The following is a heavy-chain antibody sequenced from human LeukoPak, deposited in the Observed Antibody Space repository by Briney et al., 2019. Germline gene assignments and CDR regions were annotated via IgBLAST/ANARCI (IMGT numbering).Heavy chain of an antibody. Sequence: GGSLRLSCAASGFTFSSYAMSWVRQAPGKGLEWVSAISGSGGSTYYADSVKGRFTISRDNSKNTLYLQMNSLRAEDTAVYYCAKDVTIFGVVIPFDYWGQGTLVTVSS. J-gene: IGHJ4*02. V-gene: IGHV3-23*01. CDR2: ISGSGGST. CDR3: AKDVTIFGVVIPFDY. CDR1: GFTFSSYA. D-gene: IGHD3-3*01.